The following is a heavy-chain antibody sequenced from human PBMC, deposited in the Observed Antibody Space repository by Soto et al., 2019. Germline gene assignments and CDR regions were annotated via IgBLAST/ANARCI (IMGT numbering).Heavy chain of an antibody. CDR1: GFTFTSSA. D-gene: IGHD1-26*01. CDR3: AAEKELLGYYYGMDV. CDR2: IVVGSGNT. V-gene: IGHV1-58*02. J-gene: IGHJ6*02. Sequence: QMQLVQSGPEVKKPGTSVKVSCKASGFTFTSSAMQWVRQARGQRLEWIGWIVVGSGNTNYAQKFQERVTITRDMSTSAAYVDLSSLRSEDTAVYYCAAEKELLGYYYGMDVWGQGTTFTVSS.